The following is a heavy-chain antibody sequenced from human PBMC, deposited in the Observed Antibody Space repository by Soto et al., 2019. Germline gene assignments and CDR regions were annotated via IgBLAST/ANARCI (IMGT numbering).Heavy chain of an antibody. V-gene: IGHV4-59*08. CDR1: GGYISSYY. Sequence: SETQCLTCTVSGGYISSYYWSWIRQPPGKGLEWIGYIYYSGSTNYNPSLKSRVTISVDTSKNQFSLKLSSVTAADTAVYYCARHEVRFDPWGQGTLVTVSS. J-gene: IGHJ5*02. CDR2: IYYSGST. CDR3: ARHEVRFDP.